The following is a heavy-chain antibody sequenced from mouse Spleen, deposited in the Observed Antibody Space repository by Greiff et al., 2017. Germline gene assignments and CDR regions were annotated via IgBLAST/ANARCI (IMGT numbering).Heavy chain of an antibody. CDR1: GYTFTDYE. V-gene: IGHV1-15*01. CDR2: IDPETGGT. J-gene: IGHJ2*01. D-gene: IGHD1-1*01. Sequence: QVQLQQSGAELVRPGASVTLSCKASGYTFTDYEMHWVKQTPVHGLEWIGAIDPETGGTAYNQKFKGKAILTADKSSSTAYMELRSLTSEDSAVYYCTRGDYGYFDYWGQGTTLTVSS. CDR3: TRGDYGYFDY.